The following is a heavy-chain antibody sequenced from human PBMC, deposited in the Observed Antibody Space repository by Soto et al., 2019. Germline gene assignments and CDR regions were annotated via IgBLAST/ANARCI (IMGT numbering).Heavy chain of an antibody. CDR1: GFTFSSYA. D-gene: IGHD2-2*01. J-gene: IGHJ4*02. V-gene: IGHV3-23*01. CDR3: AKDGPVRYCSSTSCYPEAYYFDY. Sequence: AGGSLRLSCAASGFTFSSYAMSWVRQAPGKGLEWVSAISGSGGSTYYADSVKGRFTISRDNSKNTLYLQMNSLRAEDTAVYYCAKDGPVRYCSSTSCYPEAYYFDYWGQGTLVTVSS. CDR2: ISGSGGST.